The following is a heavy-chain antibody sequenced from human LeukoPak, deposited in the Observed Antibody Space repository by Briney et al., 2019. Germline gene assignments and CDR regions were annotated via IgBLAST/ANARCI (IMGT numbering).Heavy chain of an antibody. CDR3: ASAWSF. D-gene: IGHD1-26*01. V-gene: IGHV3-74*01. CDR1: GFTFDDYA. J-gene: IGHJ4*02. Sequence: GGSLRLSCAASGFTFDDYAMHWVRQAPGKGLEWVSYISPDGSTTRYADSVKGRFTISRDNAKNTLYLQMNSLRVEDTALYFCASAWSFWGQGALVTVSS. CDR2: ISPDGSTT.